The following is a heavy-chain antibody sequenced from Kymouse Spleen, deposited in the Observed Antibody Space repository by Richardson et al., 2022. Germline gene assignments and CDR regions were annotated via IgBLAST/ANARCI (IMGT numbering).Heavy chain of an antibody. J-gene: IGHJ4*02. Sequence: QVQLQQWGAGLLKPSETLSLTCAVYGGSFSGYYWSWIRQPPGKGLEWIGEINHSGSTNYNPSLKSRVTISVDTSKNQFSLKLSSVTAADTAVYYCARGPGITGTTLYFDYWGQGTLVTVSS. CDR2: INHSGST. D-gene: IGHD1-7*01. CDR3: ARGPGITGTTLYFDY. CDR1: GGSFSGYY. V-gene: IGHV4-34*01.